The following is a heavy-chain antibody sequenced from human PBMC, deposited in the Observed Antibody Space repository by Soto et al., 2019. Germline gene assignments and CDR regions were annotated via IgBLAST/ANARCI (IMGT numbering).Heavy chain of an antibody. J-gene: IGHJ5*02. CDR2: IYYSGTT. V-gene: IGHV4-39*01. D-gene: IGHD3-10*01. CDR1: GDSISSISYY. CDR3: ARLKGAFFITIYNWFDX. Sequence: SDTLSLTFTVSGDSISSISYYWGWIRQPPGKGVEWIGDIYYSGTTQYNPSLKSRVTISIDTYKKKSSLHLRSATAADTAVYYRARLKGAFFITIYNWFDXWGQGTPVTVSX.